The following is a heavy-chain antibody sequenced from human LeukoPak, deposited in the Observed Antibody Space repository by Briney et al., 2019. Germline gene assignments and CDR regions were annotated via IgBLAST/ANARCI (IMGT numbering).Heavy chain of an antibody. CDR1: GFTFSSFG. Sequence: GGSLRLSCAESGFTFSSFGMHWVRQAPGKGLQWVTFIRYDGSNEYYADSVKGRFTISRDNSKNTLYLQMNSLRAEDTAVYYCAKMYGSGSYLGPFDYWGQGTLVTVSS. CDR2: IRYDGSNE. CDR3: AKMYGSGSYLGPFDY. D-gene: IGHD3-10*01. V-gene: IGHV3-30*02. J-gene: IGHJ4*02.